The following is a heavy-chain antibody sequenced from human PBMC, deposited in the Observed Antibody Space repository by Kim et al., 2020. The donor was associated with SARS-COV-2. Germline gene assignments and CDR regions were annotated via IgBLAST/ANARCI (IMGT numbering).Heavy chain of an antibody. CDR2: INAGNGNT. Sequence: ASVKVSCKASGYTFTSYAMHWVRQAPGQRLEWMGWINAGNGNTKYSQKFQGRVTITRDTSASTAYMELSSLRSEDTAVYYCARDRGENYPSYYYYYGMDVWGQGTTVTVSS. D-gene: IGHD3-10*01. J-gene: IGHJ6*02. V-gene: IGHV1-3*01. CDR3: ARDRGENYPSYYYYYGMDV. CDR1: GYTFTSYA.